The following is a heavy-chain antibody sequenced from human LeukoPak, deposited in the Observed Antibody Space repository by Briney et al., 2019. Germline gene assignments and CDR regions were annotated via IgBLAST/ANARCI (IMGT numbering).Heavy chain of an antibody. CDR3: ARDGEYDFWSGYDY. V-gene: IGHV4-59*01. D-gene: IGHD3-3*01. CDR1: GGSFSSYY. Sequence: PSETLSLTCTVSGGSFSSYYWSWIRQPPGKGLEWIGYFYYTGSTNYNPSLKSRVSISVDTSKNQFSLKLSSVTAADTAVYYCARDGEYDFWSGYDYWGQGTLVTVSS. CDR2: FYYTGST. J-gene: IGHJ4*02.